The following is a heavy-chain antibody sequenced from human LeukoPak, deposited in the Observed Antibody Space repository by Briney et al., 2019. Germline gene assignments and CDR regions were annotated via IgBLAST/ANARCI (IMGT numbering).Heavy chain of an antibody. V-gene: IGHV3-21*01. CDR1: GLNFNTYS. J-gene: IGHJ4*02. Sequence: GGSLRLSCAASGLNFNTYSMNCIRQAPGKGLEWVSSISGTSTSIYYADSVKGRFTISRDNAKNSVYLQMNSLRVEDTAVYYCAKERDPRNGDFESWGQGTLVTVFS. D-gene: IGHD3-10*01. CDR3: AKERDPRNGDFES. CDR2: ISGTSTSI.